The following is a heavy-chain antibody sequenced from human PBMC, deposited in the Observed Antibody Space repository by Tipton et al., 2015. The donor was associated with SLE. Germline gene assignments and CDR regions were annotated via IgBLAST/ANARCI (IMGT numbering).Heavy chain of an antibody. V-gene: IGHV4-4*07. Sequence: TLSLTCTVSGGSINGQFWSWIRQPAGQRLEWIGRFYTSERTNYNPSLKSRITMSVDTSKNQFSLKLSSVTAADTAVYYCARALTSAQGFYFESWGQGTLVTVSS. CDR3: ARALTSAQGFYFES. CDR1: GGSINGQF. CDR2: FYTSERT. D-gene: IGHD2-2*01. J-gene: IGHJ4*02.